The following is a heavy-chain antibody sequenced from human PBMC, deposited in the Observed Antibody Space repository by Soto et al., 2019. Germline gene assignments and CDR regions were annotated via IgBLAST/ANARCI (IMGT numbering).Heavy chain of an antibody. J-gene: IGHJ5*02. Sequence: QVQLVQSGAEVKKPGSSVKVSCKASGGTFSSYTISWVRQAPGQGLEWMGRIIPILGIANYAHKFQGRVTITADKSTSTAYMELSSLRSEDTAVYYCARPTNPVNSSSDNWFDPWGQGTLVTVSS. CDR2: IIPILGIA. V-gene: IGHV1-69*02. CDR1: GGTFSSYT. D-gene: IGHD6-13*01. CDR3: ARPTNPVNSSSDNWFDP.